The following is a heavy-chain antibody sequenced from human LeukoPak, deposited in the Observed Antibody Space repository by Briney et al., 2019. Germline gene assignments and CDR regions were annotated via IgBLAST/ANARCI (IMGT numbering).Heavy chain of an antibody. CDR3: ARDRSFSSPDAFDI. CDR1: GGSFSSYS. Sequence: SVKVSCKASGGSFSSYSISWVRQAPGQGLEWMGGIIPIFGTANNAQKFQGRVTITTDESTSTVYMELSSLKSEDTAVYYCARDRSFSSPDAFDIWGQGTMVTVSS. J-gene: IGHJ3*02. D-gene: IGHD6-6*01. V-gene: IGHV1-69*05. CDR2: IIPIFGTA.